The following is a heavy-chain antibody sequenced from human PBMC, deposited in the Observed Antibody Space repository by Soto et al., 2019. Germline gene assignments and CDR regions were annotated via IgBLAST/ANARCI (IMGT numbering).Heavy chain of an antibody. CDR3: ANGPYGSGRSYYYYGMDV. J-gene: IGHJ6*02. CDR1: GFTFSSYG. V-gene: IGHV3-30*18. Sequence: QVQLVESGGGVVQPGRSLRLSCAASGFTFSSYGMHWVRQAPGKGLEWVAVISYDGSNKYYADSGKGRFTISRDNSKNTPYLQMNRLGAEDTAVYYCANGPYGSGRSYYYYGMDVWGQGTTVTVSS. CDR2: ISYDGSNK. D-gene: IGHD3-10*01.